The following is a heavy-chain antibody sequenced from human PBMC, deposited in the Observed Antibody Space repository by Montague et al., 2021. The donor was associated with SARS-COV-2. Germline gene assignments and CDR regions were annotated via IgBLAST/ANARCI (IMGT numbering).Heavy chain of an antibody. Sequence: SETLSLTCAVYGGSFGGYYWTWIRQSPGKGLEWIAEINHSGTTNYNFNPSLRSRVTISVDTSKSQFSLKLSSVTAADTGVYYCARWDPQTLTLIGLRGKSASEXWGQGTLVTVSS. CDR2: INHSGTT. CDR1: GGSFGGYY. V-gene: IGHV4-34*01. D-gene: IGHD1-26*01. J-gene: IGHJ4*02. CDR3: ARWDPQTLTLIGLRGKSASEX.